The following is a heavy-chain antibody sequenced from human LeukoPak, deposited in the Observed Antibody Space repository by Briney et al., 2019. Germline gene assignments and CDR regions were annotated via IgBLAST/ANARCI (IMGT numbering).Heavy chain of an antibody. V-gene: IGHV4-59*01. CDR1: ADSISSYY. J-gene: IGHJ4*02. Sequence: PSDTLSLTCTVSADSISSYYWSWIRQPPGKGLEWIGYIYYSGSTYYNPSLKSRVTISVDTSKKEFSLKLSSVTAADTAVYYCARDGVAGGFDYWGQGTLVTVSS. CDR2: IYYSGST. D-gene: IGHD6-19*01. CDR3: ARDGVAGGFDY.